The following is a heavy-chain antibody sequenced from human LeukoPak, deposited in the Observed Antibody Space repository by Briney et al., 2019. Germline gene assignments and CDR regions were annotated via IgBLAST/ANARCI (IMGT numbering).Heavy chain of an antibody. CDR2: ISAYNGNT. D-gene: IGHD3-3*01. CDR3: ARSDYDFWSGYPPFDY. J-gene: IGHJ4*02. Sequence: ASVKVSCKASGYTFTSYGICWVRQAPGQGLEWMGWISAYNGNTNYAQKLQGRVTMTTDTSTSTAYMELRSLRSDDTAVYYCARSDYDFWSGYPPFDYWGQGTLVTVSS. V-gene: IGHV1-18*01. CDR1: GYTFTSYG.